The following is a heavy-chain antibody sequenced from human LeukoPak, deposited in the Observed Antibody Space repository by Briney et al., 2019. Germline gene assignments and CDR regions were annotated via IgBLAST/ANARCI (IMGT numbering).Heavy chain of an antibody. D-gene: IGHD3-3*01. Sequence: GGSLRLSCAASGFTFSNYGMNWVRQAPGKGLEWVSYIGTATTTIYYADSVKDRFTISRDNAKNSLYLQMNSLRAEDTAVYYCARDRTRFLEWYCGMDVWGQGTTVTVSS. J-gene: IGHJ6*02. CDR1: GFTFSNYG. CDR3: ARDRTRFLEWYCGMDV. V-gene: IGHV3-48*01. CDR2: IGTATTTI.